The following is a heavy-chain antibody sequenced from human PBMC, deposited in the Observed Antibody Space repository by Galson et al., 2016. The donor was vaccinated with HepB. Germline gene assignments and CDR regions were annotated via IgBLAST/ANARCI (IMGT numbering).Heavy chain of an antibody. D-gene: IGHD3-3*01. CDR2: ISSSGSDI. Sequence: SLRLSCATSGYTFRNYWISWVRQAPGRGLEWVSYISSSGSDIYYTESVRGRFTISRDNVDNSLYLQMNSLRAEDTAVYYCVRDGRIRSGSFRRWDYWGRGTLVTVSS. V-gene: IGHV3-48*03. J-gene: IGHJ4*02. CDR3: VRDGRIRSGSFRRWDY. CDR1: GYTFRNYW.